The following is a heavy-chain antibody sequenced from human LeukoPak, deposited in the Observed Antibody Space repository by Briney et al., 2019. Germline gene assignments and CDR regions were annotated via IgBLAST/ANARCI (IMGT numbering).Heavy chain of an antibody. CDR3: ATVSSTKQEYSSSQEGAFDI. D-gene: IGHD6-13*01. Sequence: ASVTVSCKVSGYTLTELSMHWVRQAPGKGLEGMGGFYPEDGETIYAQKFQGRVTMTEDTSTDTAYMELSSLRSEDTAVYYCATVSSTKQEYSSSQEGAFDIWGQGTMVTVSS. CDR2: FYPEDGET. J-gene: IGHJ3*02. CDR1: GYTLTELS. V-gene: IGHV1-24*01.